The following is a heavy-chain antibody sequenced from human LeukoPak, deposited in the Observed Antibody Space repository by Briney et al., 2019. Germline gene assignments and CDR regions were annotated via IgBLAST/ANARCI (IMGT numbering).Heavy chain of an antibody. CDR1: GFTFSNAW. CDR3: TTVRYNWNYIRYYYYYMDV. V-gene: IGHV3-15*01. J-gene: IGHJ6*03. Sequence: PGGSLRLSCAASGFTFSNAWMSWVRQAPGKGLEWVGRIKSKTDGGTTDYAAPVKGRFTISRDDSKNTLYLQMNSLKTEDTAVYYCTTVRYNWNYIRYYYYYMDVWGKGTTVTVSS. CDR2: IKSKTDGGTT. D-gene: IGHD1-7*01.